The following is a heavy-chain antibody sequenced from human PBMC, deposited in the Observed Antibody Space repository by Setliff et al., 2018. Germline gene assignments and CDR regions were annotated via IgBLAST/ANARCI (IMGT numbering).Heavy chain of an antibody. Sequence: GGSLRLSCAASGFSVSTFSMHWVRQTPVKGLEWVATISDDGTNDFYADSVKGRFTVFRDSSKNTLYLQMNSLRAEDTALYYCARDGVFYAMDVWGRGTTVTVSS. CDR1: GFSVSTFS. V-gene: IGHV3-30*03. J-gene: IGHJ6*02. CDR3: ARDGVFYAMDV. CDR2: ISDDGTND. D-gene: IGHD3-10*01.